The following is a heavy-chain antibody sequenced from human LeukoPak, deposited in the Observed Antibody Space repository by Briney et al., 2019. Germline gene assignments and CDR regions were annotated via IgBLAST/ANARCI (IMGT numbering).Heavy chain of an antibody. CDR1: GFTFSSYG. CDR2: IRYDGSNK. J-gene: IGHJ4*02. CDR3: AKDIFYGSGSYSFY. Sequence: GGSLRLSCAASGFTFSSYGMHWVRQAPGKGLEWVAFIRYDGSNKYYADSVKGRFTISRDNSKNTLYLQMNSLRAEDTAVYYCAKDIFYGSGSYSFYWGQGALVTVSS. V-gene: IGHV3-30*02. D-gene: IGHD3-10*01.